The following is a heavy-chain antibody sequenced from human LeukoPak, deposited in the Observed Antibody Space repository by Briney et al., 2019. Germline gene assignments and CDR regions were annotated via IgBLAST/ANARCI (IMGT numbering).Heavy chain of an antibody. D-gene: IGHD3-22*01. CDR1: GYTFTSYG. CDR3: ARDVPLHYDSSEGAPYYYYGMDV. V-gene: IGHV1-18*01. CDR2: ISAYNGNT. Sequence: ASVKVSCKASGYTFTSYGISWVRQAPAQGLEGMGWISAYNGNTNYAQKHQGRVTMTTDTSTSTAYMELRSLRSDDTAVYCCARDVPLHYDSSEGAPYYYYGMDVWGQGTTVTVSS. J-gene: IGHJ6*02.